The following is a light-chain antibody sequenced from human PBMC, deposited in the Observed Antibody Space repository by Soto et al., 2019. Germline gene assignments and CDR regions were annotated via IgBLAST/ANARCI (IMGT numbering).Light chain of an antibody. Sequence: DIQMTQSPSTLSASVGDRVTITCRASENSNKWFACYQQKAGKCPKLLIYQASNLESGVPARFSGSGSGTDFTLTISRLEPEDFAVYYCQQYGSSPPLTFGGGTKVDIK. V-gene: IGKV1-5*03. CDR1: ENSNKW. CDR2: QAS. CDR3: QQYGSSPPLT. J-gene: IGKJ4*01.